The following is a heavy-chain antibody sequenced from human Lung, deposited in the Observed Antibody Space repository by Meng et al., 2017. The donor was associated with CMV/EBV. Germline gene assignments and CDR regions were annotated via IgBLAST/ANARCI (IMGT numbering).Heavy chain of an antibody. D-gene: IGHD5-18*01. Sequence: GESLKISCAASGFIFSNYWMSWVRQAPGKGLEWVANIKQNGSEKYYVDSVRGRFTISRDNAKNSLYLQMNSLRAEDTAVYYCARDWGYSYGTDWGQGTLVTVSS. CDR2: IKQNGSEK. CDR3: ARDWGYSYGTD. CDR1: GFIFSNYW. J-gene: IGHJ4*02. V-gene: IGHV3-7*01.